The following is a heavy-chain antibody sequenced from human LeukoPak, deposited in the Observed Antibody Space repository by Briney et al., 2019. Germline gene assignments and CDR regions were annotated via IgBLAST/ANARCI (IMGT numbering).Heavy chain of an antibody. CDR1: GFTFSTYA. J-gene: IGHJ3*02. Sequence: PGGSLRLSCVASGFTFSTYAIHWVRQAPGKGLEWVADAAKGRFTISRDISKNTLYLQMNSLRGEDTAVYYCAREASDAFDIWGQGTMVTVSS. V-gene: IGHV3-30*04. CDR3: AREASDAFDI.